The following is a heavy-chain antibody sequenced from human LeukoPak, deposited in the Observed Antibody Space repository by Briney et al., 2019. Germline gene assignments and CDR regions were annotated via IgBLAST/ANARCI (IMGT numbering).Heavy chain of an antibody. CDR1: GFTFSSDG. J-gene: IGHJ6*03. Sequence: GGSLRLSCAASGFTFSSDGMHWVRQAPGKGLGCVAFIRYDGSNKYYADSVKGRFTISRDNSKNTLYLQMNSLRAEDTAVYYCAREGLLWFGENYYMDVWGKGTTVTISS. D-gene: IGHD3-10*01. CDR2: IRYDGSNK. CDR3: AREGLLWFGENYYMDV. V-gene: IGHV3-30*02.